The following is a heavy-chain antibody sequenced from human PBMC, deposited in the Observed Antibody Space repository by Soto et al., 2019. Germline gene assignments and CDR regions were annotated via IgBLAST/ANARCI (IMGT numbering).Heavy chain of an antibody. CDR1: GGSISSSSYY. CDR2: IYYSGST. J-gene: IGHJ4*02. CDR3: ARQRPMITFGGVIEKPPGYFDY. V-gene: IGHV4-39*01. D-gene: IGHD3-16*02. Sequence: QLQLQESGPGLVKPSETLSLTCTVSGGSISSSSYYWGWIRQPPGKGLEWIGSIYYSGSTYYNPSLQSPVPISVDTSKNQFSLKLSSVTAADTAVYYCARQRPMITFGGVIEKPPGYFDYWGQGTLVTVSS.